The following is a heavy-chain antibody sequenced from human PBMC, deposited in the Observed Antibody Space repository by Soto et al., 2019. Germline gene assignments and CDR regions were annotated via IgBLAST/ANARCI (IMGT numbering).Heavy chain of an antibody. J-gene: IGHJ4*02. CDR1: GGSISSYY. Sequence: TSETLSLTCTVSGGSISSYYWSWIRQPPGKGLEWIGYIYYSGSTNYNPSLKSRVTISVDTSKNQFSLKLSSVAAADTAVYYCARGGDYDILTGYSFFDYWGQGTLVTVSS. D-gene: IGHD3-9*01. CDR3: ARGGDYDILTGYSFFDY. CDR2: IYYSGST. V-gene: IGHV4-59*01.